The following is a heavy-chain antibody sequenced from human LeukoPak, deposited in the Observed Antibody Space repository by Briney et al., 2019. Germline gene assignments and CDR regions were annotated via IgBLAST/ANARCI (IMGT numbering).Heavy chain of an antibody. V-gene: IGHV1-69*01. J-gene: IGHJ4*02. D-gene: IGHD2-2*01. CDR1: GGTFSSYA. Sequence: SVKVSCKASGGTFSSYAISWVRQASGQGLEWMGGIIPIFGTANYAQKFQGRVTITADESTSTAYMELSSLRSEDTAVYYCAWGTGYCSSTSCSSYYFDYWGQGTLVTVSS. CDR3: AWGTGYCSSTSCSSYYFDY. CDR2: IIPIFGTA.